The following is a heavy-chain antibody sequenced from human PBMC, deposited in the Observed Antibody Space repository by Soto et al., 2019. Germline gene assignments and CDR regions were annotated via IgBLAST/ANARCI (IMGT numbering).Heavy chain of an antibody. CDR2: IYYSGST. J-gene: IGHJ6*03. Sequence: ETLSLTCTVSGGSISSSSYYWGWIRQPPGKGLEWIGSIYYSGSTYYNPSLKSRLTISVDTSKNQFSLKLSSVTAADTAVYYCASPDLPLYIWGSYRYTGGHDYYYMDVWGKGTTVTVSS. CDR1: GGSISSSSYY. CDR3: ASPDLPLYIWGSYRYTGGHDYYYMDV. D-gene: IGHD3-16*02. V-gene: IGHV4-39*01.